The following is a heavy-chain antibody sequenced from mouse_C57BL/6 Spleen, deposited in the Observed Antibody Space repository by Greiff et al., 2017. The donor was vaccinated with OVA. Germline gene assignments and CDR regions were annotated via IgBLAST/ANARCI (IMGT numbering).Heavy chain of an antibody. CDR2: IWGVGST. J-gene: IGHJ3*01. CDR3: AVGDTTEAVPFAY. V-gene: IGHV2-6*01. CDR1: GFSLTSYG. D-gene: IGHD1-1*01. Sequence: VQLQESGPGLVAPSQSLSITCTVSGFSLTSYGVDWVRQSPGKGLEWLGVIWGVGSTNYNSALKSRLSISKDNSKSQVFLKMNSLQTDDTAMYYCAVGDTTEAVPFAYWGQGTLVTVSA.